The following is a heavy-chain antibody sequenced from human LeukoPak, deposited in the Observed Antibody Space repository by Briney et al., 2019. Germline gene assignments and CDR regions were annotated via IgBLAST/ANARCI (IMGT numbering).Heavy chain of an antibody. D-gene: IGHD1-14*01. Sequence: PSETLSLTCTVSGGSISSYYWSWIRQPPGKGLEWIGYIYYSGSTNYNPSLKSRVTISVDTSKNQFSLKLSSVTAADTAVYYCARHGISHSPWGMDVWGQGTTVTVSS. CDR2: IYYSGST. V-gene: IGHV4-59*08. CDR1: GGSISSYY. J-gene: IGHJ6*02. CDR3: ARHGISHSPWGMDV.